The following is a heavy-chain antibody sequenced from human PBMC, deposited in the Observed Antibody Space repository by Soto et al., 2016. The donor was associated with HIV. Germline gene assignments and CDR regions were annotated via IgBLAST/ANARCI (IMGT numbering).Heavy chain of an antibody. Sequence: QLVESGGRLVWPGGSLRISCVISGFTFDDYGMSWVRQVPGKGLEWVSDINWNGEKTTYTDSVKGRFTISRDNAKNSLYLQMSGLRVEDTAVYYCARPRSLGNHCPYFDKWGQGTLVTVSS. CDR3: ARPRSLGNHCPYFDK. CDR2: INWNGEKT. D-gene: IGHD3-16*01. J-gene: IGHJ4*02. V-gene: IGHV3-20*04. CDR1: GFTFDDYG.